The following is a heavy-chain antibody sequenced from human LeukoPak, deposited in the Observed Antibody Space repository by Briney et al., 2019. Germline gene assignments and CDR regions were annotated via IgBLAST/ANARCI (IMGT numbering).Heavy chain of an antibody. D-gene: IGHD5-12*01. CDR3: EYSGYAKAFDY. V-gene: IGHV3-23*01. CDR1: RFTFSSYA. CDR2: ISGSGGRT. Sequence: GGSLRLSCAASRFTFSSYAMSWVRQAPGKGLEWVSAISGSGGRTYYADSVKGRFTISRDNSKNTLYLQMNSLRAEDTAVYYCEYSGYAKAFDYWGQGTLVTVSS. J-gene: IGHJ4*02.